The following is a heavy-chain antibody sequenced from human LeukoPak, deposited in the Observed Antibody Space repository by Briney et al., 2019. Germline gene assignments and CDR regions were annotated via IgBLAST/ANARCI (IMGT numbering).Heavy chain of an antibody. Sequence: PSETLSLTCTVSGGSISSSSYYWSWIRQPPGKGLEWIGYIYYSGSTNYNPSLKSRVTISVDTSRNQFSLKLRSVTAADTAIYYCARDFDSWGQGTLVTVSS. CDR2: IYYSGST. CDR1: GGSISSSSYY. V-gene: IGHV4-61*01. CDR3: ARDFDS. J-gene: IGHJ4*02.